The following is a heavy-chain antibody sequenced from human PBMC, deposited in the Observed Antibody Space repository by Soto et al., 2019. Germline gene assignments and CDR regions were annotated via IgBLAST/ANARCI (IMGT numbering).Heavy chain of an antibody. Sequence: QVQLVQSGAEVKNPGAPVKVSCKASGYTFTRYGIGWARQAPGQGLEWMGWFNTYNGNTNYAQNVQGRVTLTTDTSTSTAYMELRSLRSNDTAIYYCAMVDVYVTPSPQDVWGQGTTVIVSS. J-gene: IGHJ6*02. CDR1: GYTFTRYG. V-gene: IGHV1-18*01. D-gene: IGHD3-16*01. CDR3: AMVDVYVTPSPQDV. CDR2: FNTYNGNT.